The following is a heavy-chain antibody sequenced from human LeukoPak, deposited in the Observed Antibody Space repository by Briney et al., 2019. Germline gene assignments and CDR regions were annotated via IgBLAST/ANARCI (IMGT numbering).Heavy chain of an antibody. V-gene: IGHV4-39*07. CDR1: GGSISRSNYY. CDR3: ARLIGGGWNYFDY. Sequence: PSETLSLTCTVSGGSISRSNYYWGWIRQPPGKGLEWIGTIYYSGTTYYNPSLKSRVTISVDTSKNQFSLKLRFVTAADTAVYYCARLIGGGWNYFDYWGQGILVTVSS. J-gene: IGHJ4*02. CDR2: IYYSGTT. D-gene: IGHD6-19*01.